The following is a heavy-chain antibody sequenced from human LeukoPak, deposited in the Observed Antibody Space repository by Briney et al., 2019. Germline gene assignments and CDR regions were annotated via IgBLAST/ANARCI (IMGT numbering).Heavy chain of an antibody. J-gene: IGHJ4*02. CDR2: ISPDSGGA. CDR3: ARAPVRPALLIAAASLHFDY. V-gene: IGHV1-2*02. D-gene: IGHD6-13*01. Sequence: ASVTVSCKASGYTFTGSYVHWVRQAPGQGLEWMGWISPDSGGAHYAQKFQGRVTITRDTAISTAYMELSRLRSDDTAVYYCARAPVRPALLIAAASLHFDYWGQGTLVTVSS. CDR1: GYTFTGSY.